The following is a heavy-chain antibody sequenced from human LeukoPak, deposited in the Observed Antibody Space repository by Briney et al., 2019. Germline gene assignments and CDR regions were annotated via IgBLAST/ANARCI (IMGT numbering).Heavy chain of an antibody. Sequence: GGSLRLSCAASGFTFSSYAMSWVRQAPGKGLEWVSAISGSGGSTYYADSVKGRLTISRDNSKNTLYLQMNSLRAEDTAVYYCAKGDYYDSSGYPDYWGQGTLVTVSS. V-gene: IGHV3-23*01. CDR1: GFTFSSYA. D-gene: IGHD3-22*01. CDR2: ISGSGGST. J-gene: IGHJ4*02. CDR3: AKGDYYDSSGYPDY.